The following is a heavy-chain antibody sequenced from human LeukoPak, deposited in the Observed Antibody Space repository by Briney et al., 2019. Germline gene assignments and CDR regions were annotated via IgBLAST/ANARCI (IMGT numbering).Heavy chain of an antibody. CDR3: ARRIVVVVAAEYYFDY. J-gene: IGHJ4*02. CDR2: INPNSGGT. D-gene: IGHD2-15*01. Sequence: SVKVSCKPSLYTFTGYDMHWVRQAPGHGRKWMGGINPNSGGTNYAQKLQGTVTMTRDTSIRTAYMDLSRLRSDHTAVYYCARRIVVVVAAEYYFDYWGQGTLVTVSS. V-gene: IGHV1-2*02. CDR1: LYTFTGYD.